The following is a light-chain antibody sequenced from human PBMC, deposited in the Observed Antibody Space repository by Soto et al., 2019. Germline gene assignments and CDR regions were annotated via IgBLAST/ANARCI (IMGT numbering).Light chain of an antibody. J-gene: IGLJ1*01. CDR2: EVT. CDR3: SSYAGANRV. CDR1: SSDVGANNY. Sequence: QSALTQPPSASGSPGXSXTISCTGTSSDVGANNYVSWYQQHPGKAPKLMIYEVTKRPSGVPDRFSGSKSGNTASLTVSGLQAEDEADYYCSSYAGANRVFGTGTKLTVL. V-gene: IGLV2-8*01.